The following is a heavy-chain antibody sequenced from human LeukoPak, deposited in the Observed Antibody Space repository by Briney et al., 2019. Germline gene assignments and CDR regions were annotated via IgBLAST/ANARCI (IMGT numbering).Heavy chain of an antibody. CDR3: ARVYGDALYYYYYMDV. CDR1: GFTFSDYY. D-gene: IGHD4-17*01. Sequence: GGSLRLSCAASGFTFSDYYMGWIRQAPGKGLEWISYITNNHGAMFYADSLEGRFTIFRDNAKKSLYLQMNSLRAEDTAVYYCARVYGDALYYYYYMDVWGKGTTVTVSS. J-gene: IGHJ6*03. V-gene: IGHV3-11*04. CDR2: ITNNHGAM.